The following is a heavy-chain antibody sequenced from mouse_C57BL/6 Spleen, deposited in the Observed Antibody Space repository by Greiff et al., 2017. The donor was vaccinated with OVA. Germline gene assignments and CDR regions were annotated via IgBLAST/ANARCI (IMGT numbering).Heavy chain of an antibody. J-gene: IGHJ4*01. CDR1: GYAFSSYW. CDR2: IYPGDGDT. Sequence: QVHVKQSGAELVKPGASVKISCKASGYAFSSYWMNWVKQRPGQGLEWIGQIYPGDGDTNYNGKFKGKATLTADKSSSTAYMQLSSLTSEDSAVYFCARVNDGSEDYAMDYWGQGTSVTVSS. D-gene: IGHD2-3*01. V-gene: IGHV1-80*01. CDR3: ARVNDGSEDYAMDY.